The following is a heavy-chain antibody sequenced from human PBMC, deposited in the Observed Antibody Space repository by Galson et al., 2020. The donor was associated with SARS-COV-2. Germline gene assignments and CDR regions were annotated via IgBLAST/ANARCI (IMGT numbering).Heavy chain of an antibody. CDR3: ARTLSYYYDSSCYPEFDY. J-gene: IGHJ4*02. CDR2: IDWDDDK. Sequence: SGPTLVKPTQTLTLTCTFSGFSLSTSGMCVSWIRQPPGKALEWLARIDWDDDKYYSTSLKTRLTISKDTSKNQVVLTMTNMDPVDTATYYCARTLSYYYDSSCYPEFDYWGQGTLVTVSS. V-gene: IGHV2-70*11. D-gene: IGHD3-22*01. CDR1: GFSLSTSGMC.